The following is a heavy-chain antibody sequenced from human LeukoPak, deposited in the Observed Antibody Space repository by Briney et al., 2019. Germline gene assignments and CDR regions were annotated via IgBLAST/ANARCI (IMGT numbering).Heavy chain of an antibody. V-gene: IGHV3-23*01. J-gene: IGHJ4*02. D-gene: IGHD3-22*01. CDR3: AKVTTYYYDSSGYPTDY. CDR2: ICGSGGST. Sequence: GGSLRLSCAASGFTFSSYATCWVRQAPGKGLEWVSAICGSGGSTYYADSVKGRFTISRDNSKNTLYLQMNSLRAEDTAVYYCAKVTTYYYDSSGYPTDYWGQGTLVTVSS. CDR1: GFTFSSYA.